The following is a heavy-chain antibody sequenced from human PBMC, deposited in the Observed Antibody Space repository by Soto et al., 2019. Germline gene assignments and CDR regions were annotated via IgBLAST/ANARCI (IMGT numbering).Heavy chain of an antibody. J-gene: IGHJ3*02. D-gene: IGHD2-2*01. V-gene: IGHV3-30-3*01. CDR3: ARDPSTSCYACPDNPDPRQYAFDI. CDR2: ISYDGSNK. Sequence: QVQLVESGGGVVQPGRSLRLSCAASGFTFSSYAMHWVRQAPGKGLEWVAVISYDGSNKYYADSVKGRFTISRDNSKNTLYLQMNSLRAEDTAVYYCARDPSTSCYACPDNPDPRQYAFDIWGQGTMVTVSS. CDR1: GFTFSSYA.